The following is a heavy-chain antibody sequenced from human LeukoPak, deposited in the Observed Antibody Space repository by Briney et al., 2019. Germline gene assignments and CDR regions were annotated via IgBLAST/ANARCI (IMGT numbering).Heavy chain of an antibody. CDR2: ISWNSGSI. CDR1: GFTFDDYA. Sequence: PGRSLRLSCAASGFTFDDYAMHWVRQAPGKGLEWVSGISWNSGSIGYADSVKGRFTISRDNAKNSLYLQMNSLRAEDTALYYCAKDKVLLWFGGPFDYWGQGTLVTVSS. D-gene: IGHD3-10*01. J-gene: IGHJ4*02. V-gene: IGHV3-9*01. CDR3: AKDKVLLWFGGPFDY.